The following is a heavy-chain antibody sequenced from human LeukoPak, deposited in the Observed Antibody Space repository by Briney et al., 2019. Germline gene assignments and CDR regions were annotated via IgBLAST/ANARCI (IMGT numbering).Heavy chain of an antibody. CDR1: GFTFGDYP. J-gene: IGHJ4*02. Sequence: GGSLRLSSTASGFTFGDYPMSWFRQAPGKGLEWVGFIRSKPYGGTTEYAASVKGRFTISRDDSKSIAYLQMNSLKTEDTAVYYCTREPIVVVTATFDYWGQGTLVTVSS. CDR2: IRSKPYGGTT. D-gene: IGHD2-21*02. CDR3: TREPIVVVTATFDY. V-gene: IGHV3-49*03.